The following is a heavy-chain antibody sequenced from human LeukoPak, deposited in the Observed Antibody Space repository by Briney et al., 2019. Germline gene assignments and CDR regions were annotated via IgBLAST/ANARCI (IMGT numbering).Heavy chain of an antibody. Sequence: KPSETLSLTCTVSGGSVSSGTYYWGWIRQPPGKGLEWIGYIYYNENTNYNPSLKSRVTISVDTSKNQFSLKLSSVTAADTAMYFCARVCSGTSCNGTPFDYWGQGTRVTVSS. CDR2: IYYNENT. CDR1: GGSVSSGTYY. D-gene: IGHD2-2*01. V-gene: IGHV4-61*01. CDR3: ARVCSGTSCNGTPFDY. J-gene: IGHJ4*02.